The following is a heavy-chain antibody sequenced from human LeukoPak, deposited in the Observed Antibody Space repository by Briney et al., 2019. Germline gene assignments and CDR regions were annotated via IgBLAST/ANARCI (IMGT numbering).Heavy chain of an antibody. CDR1: GYTFTSYG. J-gene: IGHJ4*02. Sequence: ASVKVSCKASGYTFTSYGISWVRQAPGQGLEWMGWISAYNGNTNYAQKLQGRVTMTTDTSTSTDYMELRSLRSDDTAVYYCARVGYCSGGSCFEAYYFDYWGQGTLVTVSS. CDR3: ARVGYCSGGSCFEAYYFDY. D-gene: IGHD2-15*01. V-gene: IGHV1-18*01. CDR2: ISAYNGNT.